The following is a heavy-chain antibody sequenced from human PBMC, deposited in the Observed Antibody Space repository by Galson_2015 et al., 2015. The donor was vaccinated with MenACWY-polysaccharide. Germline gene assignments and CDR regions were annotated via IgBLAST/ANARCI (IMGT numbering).Heavy chain of an antibody. CDR3: VRNPEQIATTVPMGRFDY. CDR2: INTNTGNP. V-gene: IGHV7-4-1*02. Sequence: SVKVSCKASGYTFTSYAMNWVRQAPGQGLEWLGWINTNTGNPTYAQGFTGRFVFSLDTSVSTAYLQISSLKAEDTAVYYCVRNPEQIATTVPMGRFDYWGPGTLVTVSS. CDR1: GYTFTSYA. D-gene: IGHD4-17*01. J-gene: IGHJ4*02.